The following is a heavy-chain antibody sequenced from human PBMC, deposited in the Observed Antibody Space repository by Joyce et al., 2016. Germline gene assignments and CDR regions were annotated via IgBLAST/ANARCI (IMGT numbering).Heavy chain of an antibody. J-gene: IGHJ6*02. CDR1: GYTFTTYA. Sequence: QVHLAQSGDEVRKPGASVKVSCTGPGYTFTTYAIHWVRQAPGQRLEGLGWVNEGNGGTKNSQKFEGRFMRRGDASESTYYMELRSVGCEDTAVYYCAGGKGIGELTFHPKCSGLDVWGQGATGTVSS. D-gene: IGHD1-26*01. CDR2: VNEGNGGT. CDR3: AGGKGIGELTFHPKCSGLDV. V-gene: IGHV1-3*01.